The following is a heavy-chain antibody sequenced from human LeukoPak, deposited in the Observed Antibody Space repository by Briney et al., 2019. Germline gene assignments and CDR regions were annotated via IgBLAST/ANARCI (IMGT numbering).Heavy chain of an antibody. CDR2: IKSDGSTT. V-gene: IGHV3-74*01. CDR1: GFTLSSYL. J-gene: IGHJ5*01. CDR3: ARSDWLDS. Sequence: GSLRLSCAASGFTLSSYLMHWVRQGPGKGLVWVSRIKSDGSTTSYADSVRGRFTISRDNAKNTLYLQMNSLRAEDTAVYYCARSDWLDSWGQGTLVTVSS.